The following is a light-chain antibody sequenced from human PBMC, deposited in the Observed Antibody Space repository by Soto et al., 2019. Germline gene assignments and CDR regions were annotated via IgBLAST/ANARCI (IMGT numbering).Light chain of an antibody. CDR3: QTWGTGIRV. CDR1: SGHSSYA. CDR2: LNSGGSH. V-gene: IGLV4-69*01. J-gene: IGLJ1*01. Sequence: QPVLTQSPSASASLGASVKLTCTLSSGHSSYAIAWHQQQPEKGPRFLTKLNSGGSHNKGDGIPDRFSGSSSGAERYLTISSLQSEDEADYYCQTWGTGIRVFGTGTKVTVL.